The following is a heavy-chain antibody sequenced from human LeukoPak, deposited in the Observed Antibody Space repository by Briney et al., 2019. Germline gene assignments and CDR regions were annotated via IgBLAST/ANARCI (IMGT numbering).Heavy chain of an antibody. CDR3: ARLLRYCSGGSCYPTVFDY. V-gene: IGHV4-4*07. J-gene: IGHJ4*02. CDR1: GGSISSYY. CDR2: IYTSGST. D-gene: IGHD2-15*01. Sequence: PSETLSLTCTVSGGSISSYYWSWIRQPAGKGLEWIGRIYTSGSTNYNPSLKSRVTISVDTSKNQFSLKLSSVTAADTAVYYCARLLRYCSGGSCYPTVFDYWGQGTLVTVSS.